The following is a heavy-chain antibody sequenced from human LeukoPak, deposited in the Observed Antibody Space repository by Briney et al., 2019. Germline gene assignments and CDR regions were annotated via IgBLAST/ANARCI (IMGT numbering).Heavy chain of an antibody. J-gene: IGHJ4*02. Sequence: GASVKVSCKASGGTFSDYALNWVRQAPGQGLEWMGWISAYNGNTNYAQKLQGRVTMITDISTSTAYMELRSLRSDDTAVYYCATEGSYYNVFDYWGQGTLVTVSS. CDR1: GGTFSDYA. V-gene: IGHV1-18*01. D-gene: IGHD3-10*01. CDR2: ISAYNGNT. CDR3: ATEGSYYNVFDY.